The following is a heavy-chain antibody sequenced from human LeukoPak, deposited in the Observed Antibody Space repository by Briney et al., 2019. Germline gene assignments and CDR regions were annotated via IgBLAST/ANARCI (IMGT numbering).Heavy chain of an antibody. D-gene: IGHD3-22*01. CDR2: ISGYNGNT. CDR1: GYTFTSYG. V-gene: IGHV1-18*01. J-gene: IGHJ4*02. Sequence: GASVKVSCKASGYTFTSYGISWVRQAPVQGLEWMGWISGYNGNTNYAQKFQGWVTMTRDTSISTAYMELSRLRSDDTAVYYCAREDNSYDSSGYYGYWGQGTLVTVSS. CDR3: AREDNSYDSSGYYGY.